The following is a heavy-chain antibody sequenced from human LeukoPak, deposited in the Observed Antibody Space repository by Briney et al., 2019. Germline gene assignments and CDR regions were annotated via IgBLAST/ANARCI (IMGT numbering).Heavy chain of an antibody. V-gene: IGHV3-23*01. Sequence: GGSLRLSCATSGFSFSNTWMRWVRQAPGKGLEWVSAISGSGGSTYYADSVKGRFTISRDNSKNTLYLQMNSLRAEDTAVYYCAKGATYYYDSSGYYYEEYFDYWGQGTLVTVSS. D-gene: IGHD3-22*01. CDR1: GFSFSNTW. CDR2: ISGSGGST. CDR3: AKGATYYYDSSGYYYEEYFDY. J-gene: IGHJ4*02.